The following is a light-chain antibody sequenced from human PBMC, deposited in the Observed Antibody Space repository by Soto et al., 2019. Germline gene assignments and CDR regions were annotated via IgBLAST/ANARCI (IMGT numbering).Light chain of an antibody. CDR1: ESVSTW. CDR2: SVS. J-gene: IGKJ4*01. CDR3: QQYNNWLS. V-gene: IGKV1-5*03. Sequence: QMTQSPSTLSASIGDRVTITCRTNESVSTWLAWYQQKPGKAPKLLIYSVSHLQSGVPSRFSGSGSGTEFSLTISSLHPDDLGTYYCQQYNNWLSFGGGTKVDIK.